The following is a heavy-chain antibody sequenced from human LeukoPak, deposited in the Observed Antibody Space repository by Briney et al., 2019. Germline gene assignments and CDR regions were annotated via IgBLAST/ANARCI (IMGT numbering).Heavy chain of an antibody. CDR2: IGYTSSPI. Sequence: GGSLRLSCAASGFTFNVYSMVWVRQTPGKGLEWLSYIGYTSSPIYYADSVKGRFTVSRDNSKNSLYLQMSSLKDEDTAVYYCASAGSDTQSWWFDYWGQGALVTVSS. CDR3: ASAGSDTQSWWFDY. CDR1: GFTFNVYS. J-gene: IGHJ4*02. V-gene: IGHV3-48*02. D-gene: IGHD2-15*01.